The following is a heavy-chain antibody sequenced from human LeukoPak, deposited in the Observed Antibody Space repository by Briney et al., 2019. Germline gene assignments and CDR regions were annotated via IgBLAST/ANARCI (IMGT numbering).Heavy chain of an antibody. J-gene: IGHJ4*02. CDR2: IIPIFGTA. V-gene: IGHV1-69*05. D-gene: IGHD4-23*01. Sequence: SVKVSCKASGGTFSSYAISWVRQAPGQGLEWMGRIIPIFGTANYAQKFQGRVTITTDESTSTAYMELSSLRSDDTAVYYCARDLNYGGHGYWGQGTLVTVSS. CDR1: GGTFSSYA. CDR3: ARDLNYGGHGY.